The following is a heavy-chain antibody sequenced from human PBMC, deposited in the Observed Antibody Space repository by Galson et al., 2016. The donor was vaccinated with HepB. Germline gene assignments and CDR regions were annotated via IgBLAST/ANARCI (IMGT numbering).Heavy chain of an antibody. D-gene: IGHD3-10*01. CDR1: GFTFSFYD. CDR2: IGAAPGDT. V-gene: IGHV3-13*01. CDR3: ARGKSLWTTPWNYGLDV. J-gene: IGHJ6*04. Sequence: SLRLSCAASGFTFSFYDMHWVRQVTGKGLEWISAIGAAPGDTYYSTSVKGRFTISRENAKNSLFLHMGSLRAGDTAVYYCARGKSLWTTPWNYGLDVWGKGTTVTVSS.